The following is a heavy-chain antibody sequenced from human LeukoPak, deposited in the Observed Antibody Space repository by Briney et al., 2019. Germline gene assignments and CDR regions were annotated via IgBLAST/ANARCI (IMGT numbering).Heavy chain of an antibody. V-gene: IGHV3-21*01. Sequence: GGSLRLSCAASGFTFSSYSMDWVRQAPGKGLEWISSISSSSSYIYYADSVKGRFTISRDNAKNSLYLQMNSLRAEDTAVYYCARGPLDAFDIWGQGTMVTVSS. CDR1: GFTFSSYS. CDR3: ARGPLDAFDI. J-gene: IGHJ3*02. CDR2: ISSSSSYI.